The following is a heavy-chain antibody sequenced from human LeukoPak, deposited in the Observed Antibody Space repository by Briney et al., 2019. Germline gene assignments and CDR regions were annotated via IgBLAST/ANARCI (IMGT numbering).Heavy chain of an antibody. CDR2: ISGSGGST. CDR1: GVTFSGYA. Sequence: PGGSLRLSCAASGVTFSGYAMSWVRQAPGKGLEWVSAISGSGGSTYYADSVKGRPTISRDNSKNTLYLQMNSLRAEDTAVYYCAKPFPRDGYNFVYWGQGTLVTVSS. V-gene: IGHV3-23*01. D-gene: IGHD5-24*01. J-gene: IGHJ4*02. CDR3: AKPFPRDGYNFVY.